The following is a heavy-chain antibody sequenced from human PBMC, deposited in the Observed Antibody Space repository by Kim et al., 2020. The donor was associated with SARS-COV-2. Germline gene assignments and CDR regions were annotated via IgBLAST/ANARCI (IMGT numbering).Heavy chain of an antibody. J-gene: IGHJ4*02. CDR1: GFTFSSYE. V-gene: IGHV3-48*03. Sequence: GGSLRLSCAASGFTFSSYEMNWVRQAPGKGLEWVSYISSSGSTIYYADSVKGRFTISRDNAKNSLYLQMNSLRAEDTAVYYCARAYSSSSVLEYWGQGTLVTVSS. D-gene: IGHD6-6*01. CDR2: ISSSGSTI. CDR3: ARAYSSSSVLEY.